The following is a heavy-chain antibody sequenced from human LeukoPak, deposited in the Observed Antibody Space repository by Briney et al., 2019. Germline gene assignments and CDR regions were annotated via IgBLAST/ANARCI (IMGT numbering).Heavy chain of an antibody. J-gene: IGHJ5*02. CDR2: MNPNSGNT. CDR3: ARDLYPIAVAGAFGWFDP. Sequence: ASVKVSCKASGYTFTSYDINWVRQATGQGLEWMGWMNPNSGNTGYAQKFQGRVTMTRYTSISTAYMELRSLRSDDTAVYYCARDLYPIAVAGAFGWFDPWGQGTLVTVSS. V-gene: IGHV1-8*01. D-gene: IGHD6-19*01. CDR1: GYTFTSYD.